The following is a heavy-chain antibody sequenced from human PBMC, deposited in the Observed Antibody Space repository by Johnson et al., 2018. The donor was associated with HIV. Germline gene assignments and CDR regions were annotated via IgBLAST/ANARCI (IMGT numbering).Heavy chain of an antibody. Sequence: VQLVESGGGLVKPGGSLRLSCAASGFTFSNAWMSWVRQAPGKGLEWVGRIKSKTDGGTTDYAAPVKGRFTISRDDSENMLYLQMNSLKTEDTAMYYCTTVLQFLEWNIYDAFDIWGQGTMVSVSS. CDR3: TTVLQFLEWNIYDAFDI. CDR1: GFTFSNAW. J-gene: IGHJ3*02. CDR2: IKSKTDGGTT. V-gene: IGHV3-15*01. D-gene: IGHD3-3*01.